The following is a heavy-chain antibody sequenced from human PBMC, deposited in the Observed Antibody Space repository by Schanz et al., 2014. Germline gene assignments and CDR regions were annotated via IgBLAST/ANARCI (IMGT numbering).Heavy chain of an antibody. Sequence: VQLVESGGGVVQFGRSLRLSCVASGFTFSDYYMSWIRQAPGKGLEWVSAISGSGGSTYYADSVKGRFTISRDNSKNTLYLQMNSLRAEDTAVYYCARDSRPNYDFLTAYYSIDYWGQGTLVTVSS. D-gene: IGHD3-9*01. CDR1: GFTFSDYY. J-gene: IGHJ4*02. CDR3: ARDSRPNYDFLTAYYSIDY. V-gene: IGHV3-23*04. CDR2: ISGSGGST.